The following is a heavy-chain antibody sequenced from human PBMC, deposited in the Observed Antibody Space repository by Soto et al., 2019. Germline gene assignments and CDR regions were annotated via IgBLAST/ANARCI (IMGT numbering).Heavy chain of an antibody. CDR3: TTIPPLRRITIFGVVMTSAFDI. D-gene: IGHD3-3*01. CDR1: GFTFSNAW. J-gene: IGHJ3*02. Sequence: GSLRLSCAASGFTFSNAWMNWVRQAPGKGLEWVGRIKSKTDGGTTDYAAPVKGRFTISRDDSKNTLYLQMNSLKTEDTAVYYCTTIPPLRRITIFGVVMTSAFDIWGQGTMVTVSS. V-gene: IGHV3-15*07. CDR2: IKSKTDGGTT.